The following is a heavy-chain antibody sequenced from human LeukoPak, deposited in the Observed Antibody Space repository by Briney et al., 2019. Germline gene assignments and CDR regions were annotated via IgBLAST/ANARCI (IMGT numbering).Heavy chain of an antibody. CDR3: ARVHSSGYYHDY. Sequence: SVKVSCKASGGTFSSYAIRWVRQAPGQGLEWMGRIIPILGIANYAQEFQGRVTITADKSTSTAYMELSSLGSEDTAVYYCARVHSSGYYHDYWGQGTLVTVSS. CDR2: IIPILGIA. CDR1: GGTFSSYA. V-gene: IGHV1-69*04. J-gene: IGHJ4*02. D-gene: IGHD3-22*01.